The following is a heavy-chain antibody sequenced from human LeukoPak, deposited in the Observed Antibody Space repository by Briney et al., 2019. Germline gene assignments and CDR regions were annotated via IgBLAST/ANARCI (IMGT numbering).Heavy chain of an antibody. J-gene: IGHJ6*03. CDR3: ARVSGYYDFWSGYFYYYYYYMDV. D-gene: IGHD3-3*01. CDR1: GYTFTSYD. V-gene: IGHV1-8*03. Sequence: ASMKVSCKASGYTFTSYDINWVRQATGQGLEWMGWMNPNSGNTGYAQKFQGRVTITRNTSISTAYMELSSLRSEDTAVYYCARVSGYYDFWSGYFYYYYYYMDVWGKGTTVTVSS. CDR2: MNPNSGNT.